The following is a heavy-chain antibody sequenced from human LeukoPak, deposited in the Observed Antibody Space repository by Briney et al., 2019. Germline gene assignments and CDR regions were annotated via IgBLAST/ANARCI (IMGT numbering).Heavy chain of an antibody. D-gene: IGHD2-15*01. CDR3: ARHHDGGPKLRLDF. CDR2: FHYSGST. V-gene: IGHV4-59*08. J-gene: IGHJ4*02. Sequence: SETLSLTCRVSGASVSNYYWSWIRQSPGKGLEWIGFFHYSGSTNYNPSLNSRVTTSIDTSMDQLSLTLVSVTAADTAVYFCARHHDGGPKLRLDFWGLGVLVTVSS. CDR1: GASVSNYY.